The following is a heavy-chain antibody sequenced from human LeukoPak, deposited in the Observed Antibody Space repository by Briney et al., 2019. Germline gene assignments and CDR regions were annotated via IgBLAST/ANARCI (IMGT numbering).Heavy chain of an antibody. CDR3: AKEMKWEPFFDY. CDR1: GFTFSSYT. D-gene: IGHD1-26*01. Sequence: PGGSLRLSCEASGFTFSSYTMNWVRQAPGKGLEWISYISGSSSNIYYADSVKGRFTISRDNAKNSLYLQMNSLRAEDTAVYYCAKEMKWEPFFDYWGQGTLVTVSS. CDR2: ISGSSSNI. J-gene: IGHJ4*02. V-gene: IGHV3-48*04.